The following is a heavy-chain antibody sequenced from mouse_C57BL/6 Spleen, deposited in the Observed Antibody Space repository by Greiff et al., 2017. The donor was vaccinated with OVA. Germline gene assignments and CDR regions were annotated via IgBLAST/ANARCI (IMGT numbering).Heavy chain of an antibody. CDR2: ISSGGSYT. CDR3: ARHEDSYGNYALDY. D-gene: IGHD2-1*01. CDR1: GFTFSSYG. J-gene: IGHJ2*01. V-gene: IGHV5-6*01. Sequence: EVKVVESGGDLVKPGGSLKLSCAASGFTFSSYGMSWVRQTPDKRLEWVATISSGGSYTYYPDSVKGRFTISRDNAKKTLYLQMSSLKSEDTAMYYCARHEDSYGNYALDYWGQGTTLTVSS.